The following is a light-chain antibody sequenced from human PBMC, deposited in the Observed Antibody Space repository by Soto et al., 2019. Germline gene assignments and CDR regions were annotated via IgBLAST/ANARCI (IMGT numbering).Light chain of an antibody. CDR1: SSDLGNYNR. V-gene: IGLV2-18*02. CDR2: EVT. CDR3: CSYTTGGTYV. Sequence: QSALTQPPSVSGSPGQSVAISCTGTSSDLGNYNRVSWYQQPPGTAPKLIIYEVTNRPSGVPDRVSGSKSGDTASLTISGLQAEDEADYYCCSYTTGGTYVFGTGTKLTVL. J-gene: IGLJ1*01.